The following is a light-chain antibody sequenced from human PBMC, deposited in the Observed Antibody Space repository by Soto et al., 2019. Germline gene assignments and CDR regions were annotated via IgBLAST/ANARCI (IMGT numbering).Light chain of an antibody. CDR2: AAS. Sequence: DVPLTQSPSSLSASVGDRVTVTCRSSQSISTYLNWYQQKPGKAPKLLIYAASSLQSGVPSRFSGSGSGTDFTLTIISLQPEDFSTDFCQHGYSTPLTFGGGTKVDIK. CDR1: QSISTY. V-gene: IGKV1-39*01. J-gene: IGKJ4*01. CDR3: QHGYSTPLT.